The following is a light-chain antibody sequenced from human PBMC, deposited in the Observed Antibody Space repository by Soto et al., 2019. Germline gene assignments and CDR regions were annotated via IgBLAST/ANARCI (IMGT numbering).Light chain of an antibody. V-gene: IGKV1-5*01. CDR3: LQHNTYPLT. J-gene: IGKJ4*01. Sequence: DIQMTQSASTLSASVGDRVTITCRASQSISSWLAWYQQKPGKAPTLLIYDASALPRGVPSRFSGSGSGTEFTLTISSLQPEDFATYYCLQHNTYPLTFGGGTKVDI. CDR1: QSISSW. CDR2: DAS.